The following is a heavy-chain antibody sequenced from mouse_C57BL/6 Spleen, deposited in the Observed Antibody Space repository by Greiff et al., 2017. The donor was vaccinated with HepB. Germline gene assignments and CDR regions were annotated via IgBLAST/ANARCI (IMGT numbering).Heavy chain of an antibody. CDR2: ISYSGST. V-gene: IGHV3-8*01. CDR1: GYSIPSDY. J-gene: IGHJ2*01. Sequence: ESGPGLAKPSQTLSLTCSVTGYSIPSDYWNWIRKFPGNKLEYMGYISYSGSTYYNPSLKSRISITLDTSKNQYYLQLNSVTTEDTATYYCARYRGDYDYDVGFDYWGQGTTLTVSS. CDR3: ARYRGDYDYDVGFDY. D-gene: IGHD2-4*01.